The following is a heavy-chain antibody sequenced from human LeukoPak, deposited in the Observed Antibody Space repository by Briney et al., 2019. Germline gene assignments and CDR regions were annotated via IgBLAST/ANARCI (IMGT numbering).Heavy chain of an antibody. Sequence: NPGGSLRLSCAASGFTFSSYSMNWVRQAPGKGLEWVSSISSSSSYIYYADSVKGRFTISRDNAKNSLYLQMNSLRAEDTAVYYCTRAERFLEWLLSYFDYWGQGTLVTVSS. CDR3: TRAERFLEWLLSYFDY. CDR1: GFTFSSYS. CDR2: ISSSSSYI. D-gene: IGHD3-3*01. V-gene: IGHV3-21*01. J-gene: IGHJ4*02.